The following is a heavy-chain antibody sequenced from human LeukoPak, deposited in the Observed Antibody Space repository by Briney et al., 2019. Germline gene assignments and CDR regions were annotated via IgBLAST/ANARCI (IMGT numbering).Heavy chain of an antibody. CDR2: ISAYNGNT. Sequence: GASVKVSCKASGYTFTSYGISWVRQAPGQGLEWMGWISAYNGNTNYAQKFQGRVTMTTDTSTSTAYMELRSLRSDDTAVYYCARGDVLRVFDWPQDNWLDPWGQGTLVSVSS. D-gene: IGHD3-9*01. CDR3: ARGDVLRVFDWPQDNWLDP. CDR1: GYTFTSYG. J-gene: IGHJ5*02. V-gene: IGHV1-18*01.